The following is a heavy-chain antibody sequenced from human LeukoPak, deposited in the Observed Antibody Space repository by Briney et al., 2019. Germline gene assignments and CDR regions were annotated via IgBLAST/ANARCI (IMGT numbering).Heavy chain of an antibody. V-gene: IGHV1-69*13. CDR3: ARGADLRYFDWLLSNWFDP. CDR1: GGTFSSYA. J-gene: IGHJ5*02. Sequence: ASVKVSCKASGGTFSSYAISWVRQAPGQGLEWMGGIIPIFGTANYAQKFQGRVTITADESTSTAYMELSSLRSEDTAVYYCARGADLRYFDWLLSNWFDPWGQGTLVTVSS. D-gene: IGHD3-9*01. CDR2: IIPIFGTA.